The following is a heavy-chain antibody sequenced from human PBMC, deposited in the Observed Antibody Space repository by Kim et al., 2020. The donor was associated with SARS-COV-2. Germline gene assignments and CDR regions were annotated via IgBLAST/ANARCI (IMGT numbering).Heavy chain of an antibody. CDR1: GVSISNGDFY. Sequence: SETLSLTCAVSGVSISNGDFYWSWIRQPPGKGLEWIGYIYFRGSIYYNPSLESRLTISIDTSQNLLSLRLNSVTAADTAVYYCASGSGLLPDAAYYYSGLDVWGQGTTVTVTS. CDR2: IYFRGSI. J-gene: IGHJ6*02. CDR3: ASGSGLLPDAAYYYSGLDV. V-gene: IGHV4-30-4*01. D-gene: IGHD2-2*01.